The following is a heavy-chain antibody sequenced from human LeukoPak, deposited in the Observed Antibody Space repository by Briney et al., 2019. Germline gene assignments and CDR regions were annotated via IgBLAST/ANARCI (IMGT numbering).Heavy chain of an antibody. Sequence: SVKVSCKASGDTFTTDYIHWVRQGPGQGLEWMGGIIPIFGTANYAQKFQGRVTITADESTSTAYMELSSLRSEDTAVYYCARGPSAKGRAYFDYWGQGTLVTVSS. J-gene: IGHJ4*02. D-gene: IGHD4/OR15-4a*01. V-gene: IGHV1-69*13. CDR3: ARGPSAKGRAYFDY. CDR2: IIPIFGTA. CDR1: GDTFTTDY.